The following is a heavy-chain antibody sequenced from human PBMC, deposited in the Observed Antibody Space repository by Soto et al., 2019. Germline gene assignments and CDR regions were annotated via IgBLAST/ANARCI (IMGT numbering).Heavy chain of an antibody. CDR1: GFTFSTYA. CDR3: AKDRQPDGFWPFDH. V-gene: IGHV3-23*01. D-gene: IGHD3-3*01. J-gene: IGHJ4*02. CDR2: LFGSGAGI. Sequence: EVQLLESGGGLVQPGGSLRLYCVASGFTFSTYAMSWVRQAPGKGLEWVSGLFGSGAGIAYADSVKGRFTISRDNSKNTLYLQMNSLRAEDTAIYYCAKDRQPDGFWPFDHWGQGTLITVSS.